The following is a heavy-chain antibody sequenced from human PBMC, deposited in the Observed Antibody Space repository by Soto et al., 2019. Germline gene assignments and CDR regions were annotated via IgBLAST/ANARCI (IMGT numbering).Heavy chain of an antibody. J-gene: IGHJ6*02. V-gene: IGHV1-3*01. CDR1: GYIFTNYD. CDR3: ASNQKGPYTGMDV. D-gene: IGHD5-18*01. CDR2: IIGGNGDT. Sequence: ASVKVSCKASGYIFTNYDMHWVRQAPGRRLEWVGRIIGGNGDTKYSQKFQDRVTFTRDTSASTAYMDLSSLTSEDTAVYYCASNQKGPYTGMDVWGQGTTVTVSS.